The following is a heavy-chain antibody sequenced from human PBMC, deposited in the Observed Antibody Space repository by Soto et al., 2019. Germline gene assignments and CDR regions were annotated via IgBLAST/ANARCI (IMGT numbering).Heavy chain of an antibody. D-gene: IGHD3-22*01. V-gene: IGHV3-48*01. J-gene: IGHJ4*02. CDR3: TGGGVSSGPGY. CDR2: IDTLSSTM. CDR1: GFTFSSSS. Sequence: EVQLVESGGGLVQPGGSLRLSCAASGFTFSSSSMNWVRQAPGKGLEWVSVIDTLSSTMYYADSVRGRFTISRDNAKNSLYLQLNSLRAEDTAIYYCTGGGVSSGPGYWGQGPLVTASS.